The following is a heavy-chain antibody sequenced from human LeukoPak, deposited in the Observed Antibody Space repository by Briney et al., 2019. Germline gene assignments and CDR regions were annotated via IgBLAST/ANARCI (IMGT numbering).Heavy chain of an antibody. V-gene: IGHV4-34*01. CDR3: ARGPSMRDYYDSSSFDP. CDR2: INHSGST. CDR1: GGSFSGYY. D-gene: IGHD3-22*01. Sequence: SETLSLTCAVYGGSFSGYYWSWIRQPPGKGLEWIGEINHSGSTNYNPSLKSRVTISVDTSKNQFSLKLSSVTAADTAVYYCARGPSMRDYYDSSSFDPWGQGTLVTVSS. J-gene: IGHJ5*02.